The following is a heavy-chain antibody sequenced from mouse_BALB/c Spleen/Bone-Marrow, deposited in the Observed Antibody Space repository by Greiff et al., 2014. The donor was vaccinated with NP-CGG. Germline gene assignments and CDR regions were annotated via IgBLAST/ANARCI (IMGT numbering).Heavy chain of an antibody. D-gene: IGHD2-1*01. CDR1: GYTFTSHW. CDR2: IYPGSGST. J-gene: IGHJ3*01. Sequence: LQQPGSELVRPGASVRLSCKASGYTFTSHWMHWVKQRPGQGLEWIGNIYPGSGSTNYDEKFKSKATLTVDTSSSTAYMQLSSLTSEDSAVYYCTREDYGNYVFPYRGQGTLVTVSA. CDR3: TREDYGNYVFPY. V-gene: IGHV1S22*01.